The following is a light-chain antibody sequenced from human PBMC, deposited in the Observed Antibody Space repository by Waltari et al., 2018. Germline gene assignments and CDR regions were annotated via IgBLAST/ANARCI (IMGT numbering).Light chain of an antibody. CDR1: SSDVGTYNY. Sequence: QSALTQPASVSGSPGQSITISCTGTSSDVGTYNYVSWYQQHPGKAPKLMIYDVSNRPSGVFDRFSGSKSGNTASLTISGLQAEDEADYYCNSYSSSSSLVLFGGGTKLTVV. V-gene: IGLV2-14*03. J-gene: IGLJ2*01. CDR2: DVS. CDR3: NSYSSSSSLVL.